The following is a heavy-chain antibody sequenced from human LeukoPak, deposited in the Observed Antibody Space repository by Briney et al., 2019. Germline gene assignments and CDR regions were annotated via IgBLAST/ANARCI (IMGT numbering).Heavy chain of an antibody. V-gene: IGHV3-74*01. J-gene: IGHJ4*02. D-gene: IGHD3-10*01. CDR1: GFTFSTYW. Sequence: GGSLRRSCAASGFTFSTYWMHWVRHAPGKELVWVSHINTVGSKTDYTDSVKGRFTVSRDNATNTLYLQMNSLRAEDTAVYYCAFGTVSQSFNHWGQGTLVTVSS. CDR2: INTVGSKT. CDR3: AFGTVSQSFNH.